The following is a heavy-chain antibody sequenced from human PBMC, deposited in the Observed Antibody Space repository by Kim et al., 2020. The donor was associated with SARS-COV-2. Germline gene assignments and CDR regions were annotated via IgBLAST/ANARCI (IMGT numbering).Heavy chain of an antibody. CDR2: IWYDGSNK. V-gene: IGHV3-33*01. D-gene: IGHD6-13*01. J-gene: IGHJ4*02. CDR1: GFTFSSYG. Sequence: GGSLRLSCAASGFTFSSYGMHWVRQAPGKGLEWVAVIWYDGSNKYYADSVKGRFTISRDNSKNTLYLQMNSLRAEDTAVYYCARDASPIAAAGYFDYWGQGTLVTVSS. CDR3: ARDASPIAAAGYFDY.